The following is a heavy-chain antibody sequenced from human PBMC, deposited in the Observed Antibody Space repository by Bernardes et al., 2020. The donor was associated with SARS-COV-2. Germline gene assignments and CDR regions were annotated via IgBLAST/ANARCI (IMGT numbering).Heavy chain of an antibody. D-gene: IGHD1-1*01. Sequence: SETLSLTCAVYGGSFSGYYWSWIRQPPGKGLEWIGEINHSGSTNYNPSLKSRVTISVDTSKNQFSLKLSSVTAADTAVYYCARVNNWKYVIRWWWRGPFDYWGQGTLVTVSS. V-gene: IGHV4-34*01. CDR2: INHSGST. CDR1: GGSFSGYY. CDR3: ARVNNWKYVIRWWWRGPFDY. J-gene: IGHJ4*02.